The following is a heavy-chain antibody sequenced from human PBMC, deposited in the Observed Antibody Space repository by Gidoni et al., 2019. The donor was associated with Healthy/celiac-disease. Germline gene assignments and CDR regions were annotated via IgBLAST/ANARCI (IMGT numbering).Heavy chain of an antibody. J-gene: IGHJ1*01. Sequence: QVQLQQLGAGLLKPSETLSLTCAVYGGSFSGYYWSWIRQPPGKGLEWIGEINHSGSTNYNPSLKSRVTISVDTSKNQFSLKLSSVTAADTAVYYCARARGYCSSTSCQEGFQHWGQGTLVTVSS. CDR3: ARARGYCSSTSCQEGFQH. D-gene: IGHD2-2*01. CDR1: GGSFSGYY. V-gene: IGHV4-34*01. CDR2: INHSGST.